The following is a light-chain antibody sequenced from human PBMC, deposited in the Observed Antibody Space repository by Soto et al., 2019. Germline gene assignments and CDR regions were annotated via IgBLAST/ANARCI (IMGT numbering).Light chain of an antibody. CDR1: QSVGSSY. CDR2: GAS. J-gene: IGKJ1*01. V-gene: IGKV3-20*01. Sequence: EIVLTQSPGTLSLSPGERATLSCRASQSVGSSYLASYQQKPGQAPRLLIYGASSRATGIPDRFSGSVSGTDFALTISRLEPEDFSVYYCHQYGSSRTFGQGTKVDIK. CDR3: HQYGSSRT.